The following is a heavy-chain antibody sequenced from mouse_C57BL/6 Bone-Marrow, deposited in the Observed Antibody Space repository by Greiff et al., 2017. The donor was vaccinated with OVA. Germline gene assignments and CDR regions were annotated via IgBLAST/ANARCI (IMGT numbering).Heavy chain of an antibody. CDR2: INPSSGYT. CDR3: AREDGNGFAY. CDR1: GYTFTSYT. J-gene: IGHJ3*01. Sequence: QVQLQQSGAELARPGASVKMSCKASGYTFTSYTMHWVKQRPGPGLEWIGYINPSSGYTKYNQKFKDKATLTAAKSSSTAYMQLSSLTSEDSAVYYCAREDGNGFAYWGQGTLVTVSA. D-gene: IGHD2-1*01. V-gene: IGHV1-4*01.